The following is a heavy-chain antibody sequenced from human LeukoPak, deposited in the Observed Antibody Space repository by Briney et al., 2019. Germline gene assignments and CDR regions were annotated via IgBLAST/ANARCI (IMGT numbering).Heavy chain of an antibody. CDR3: ARVHSGSPH. J-gene: IGHJ4*02. D-gene: IGHD1-26*01. Sequence: PGGSLRLSCAASGFTFSSYNMNWVRQAPGRGLEWVSSISTTSNYIYYADSVKGRFTISRDNAKNSLYLQMNGLRAEDTAVYYCARVHSGSPHWGQGTLVTVSS. V-gene: IGHV3-21*01. CDR2: ISTTSNYI. CDR1: GFTFSSYN.